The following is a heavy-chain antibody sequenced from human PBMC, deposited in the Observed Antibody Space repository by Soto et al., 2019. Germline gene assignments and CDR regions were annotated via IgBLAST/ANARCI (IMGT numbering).Heavy chain of an antibody. J-gene: IGHJ4*02. V-gene: IGHV1-18*01. CDR1: GYTFTSYG. D-gene: IGHD3-3*01. CDR2: ISAYNGNT. CDR3: AIASYYFQNGYYARIYPTAPIFDY. Sequence: QVQLVQSGAEVKKPGASVKVSCKASGYTFTSYGISWVRQAPGQGLEWMGWISAYNGNTNYAQKLQGRVTMTTDTSTSTAYMELRSLRSDDTAVYYCAIASYYFQNGYYARIYPTAPIFDYWGQGTLVTVSS.